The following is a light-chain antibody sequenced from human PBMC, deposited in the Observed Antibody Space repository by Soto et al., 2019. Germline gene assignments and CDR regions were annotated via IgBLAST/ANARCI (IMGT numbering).Light chain of an antibody. J-gene: IGKJ3*01. CDR3: QEYSKWPLFT. CDR2: AAS. Sequence: EIVVTQSPGILSVSPGDRATLSCRASQSVSTNLAWYQQKPGQAPTLLIYAASTRATGIPARFTGSGSGTDFPLTISSLQSEDFAVYYCQEYSKWPLFTFGPGTRVDI. V-gene: IGKV3-15*01. CDR1: QSVSTN.